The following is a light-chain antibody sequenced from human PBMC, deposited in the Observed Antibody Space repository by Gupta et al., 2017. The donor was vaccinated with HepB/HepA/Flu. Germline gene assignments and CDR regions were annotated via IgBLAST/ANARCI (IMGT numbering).Light chain of an antibody. CDR2: GVS. V-gene: IGKV3-15*01. J-gene: IGKJ2*01. CDR3: QQYNNWPPFT. CDR1: QSVGTN. Sequence: EIMMTQSPATLSVSPGERATLSCRASQSVGTNLAWYQQKPGQSPRLLIYGVSTRATGIPARFSGSGSGTEFTLTISSLQSEDFAIYHCQQYNNWPPFTVGQGTKLEIK.